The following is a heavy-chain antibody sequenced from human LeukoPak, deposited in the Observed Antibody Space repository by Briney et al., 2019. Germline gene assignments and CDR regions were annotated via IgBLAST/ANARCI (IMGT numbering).Heavy chain of an antibody. D-gene: IGHD2-15*01. Sequence: SGTLSLTCAVSDGSISSYYWWSWVRQPPGKGLEWIGEIYQSGSTNYNPSLKSRVTISLDKSKNQFSLKLSSVTAADTAVYYCARDHLPYCSGGNCYVRGFDPWGQGTLVTVSS. CDR3: ARDHLPYCSGGNCYVRGFDP. V-gene: IGHV4-4*02. CDR1: DGSISSYYW. J-gene: IGHJ5*02. CDR2: IYQSGST.